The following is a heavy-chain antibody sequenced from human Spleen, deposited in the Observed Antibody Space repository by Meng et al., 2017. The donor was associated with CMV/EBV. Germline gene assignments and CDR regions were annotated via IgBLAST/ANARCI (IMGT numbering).Heavy chain of an antibody. V-gene: IGHV3-13*01. CDR1: GFSFSSHD. Sequence: GESLKISCAASGFSFSSHDMHWVRQTPGKGLEWASSIGSAGDRYYAGSVKGRFTISRENAKNSFSLQMNSLRVGDTAVYYCARQWDYGYNSLDYWGQGTLVTVSS. D-gene: IGHD3-16*01. CDR3: ARQWDYGYNSLDY. J-gene: IGHJ4*02. CDR2: IGSAGDR.